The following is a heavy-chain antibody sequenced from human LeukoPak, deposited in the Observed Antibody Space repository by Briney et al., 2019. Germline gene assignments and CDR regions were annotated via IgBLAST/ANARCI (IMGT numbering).Heavy chain of an antibody. CDR3: AKDRAYSSSWLDY. Sequence: GGSLRLSCAASGFTFSSYSMNWVRQAPGKGLEWVSYISSSSSTIYYADSVKGRFTISRDNAKNSLYLQMNSLRAEDTAVYYCAKDRAYSSSWLDYWGQGTLVTVSS. CDR1: GFTFSSYS. CDR2: ISSSSSTI. V-gene: IGHV3-48*01. J-gene: IGHJ4*02. D-gene: IGHD6-13*01.